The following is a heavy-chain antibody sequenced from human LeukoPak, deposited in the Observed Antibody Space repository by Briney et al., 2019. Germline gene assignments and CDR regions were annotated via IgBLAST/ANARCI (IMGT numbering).Heavy chain of an antibody. D-gene: IGHD2-2*01. Sequence: SQALSLTCAISGDSVSSNSVAWNWIRQSPSRGLEWLGRTYYRPTWYNDYAVSVRGRITVNPDTSKNQFSLHLNSVTPEDTAVYYCARRLTQYDCFDPWGQGILVTVSS. J-gene: IGHJ5*02. CDR3: ARRLTQYDCFDP. CDR1: GDSVSSNSVA. CDR2: TYYRPTWYN. V-gene: IGHV6-1*01.